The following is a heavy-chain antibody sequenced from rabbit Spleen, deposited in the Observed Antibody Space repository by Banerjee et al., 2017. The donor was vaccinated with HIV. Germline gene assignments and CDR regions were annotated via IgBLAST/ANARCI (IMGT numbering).Heavy chain of an antibody. V-gene: IGHV1S7*01. CDR3: ARDNSGGSYAALYL. CDR1: GFGVSSYY. D-gene: IGHD4-2*01. CDR2: IDPVFGST. J-gene: IGHJ4*01. Sequence: QLKETGGGLVQPGGSLTLSCKASGFGVSSYYMNWVRQAPGKGLEWIGYIDPVFGSTNYATWVNGRFTISSHNAQNTLYLQLNSLTAADTATYFCARDNSGGSYAALYLWGPGTLVTVS.